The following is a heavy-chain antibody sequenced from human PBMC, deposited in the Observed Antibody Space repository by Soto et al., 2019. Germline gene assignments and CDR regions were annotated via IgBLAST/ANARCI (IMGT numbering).Heavy chain of an antibody. J-gene: IGHJ6*02. CDR3: ARLAYSSSFYWGNGMDV. D-gene: IGHD6-13*01. CDR2: ISFDGTYK. CDR1: GFSFSSYA. Sequence: LRLSCAASGFSFSSYAMNWVRQAPGKGLEWVAVISFDGTYKNYVDSVKGRFTISRDNFKNAVSLQMNSLRAEDTAVFYCARLAYSSSFYWGNGMDVWGQGTTVTVSS. V-gene: IGHV3-30-3*01.